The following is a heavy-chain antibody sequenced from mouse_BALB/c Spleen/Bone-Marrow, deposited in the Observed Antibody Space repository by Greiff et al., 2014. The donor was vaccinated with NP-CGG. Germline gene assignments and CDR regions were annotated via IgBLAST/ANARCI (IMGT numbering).Heavy chain of an antibody. CDR2: IFPGSGNT. Sequence: VQLQQSGPELVKPGASVKISCKASGYSFTSYYIHWVKQRPGQGLEWIGWIFPGSGNTKYNEKFKGKATLTADTSSSTAYMQLSSLTSEDSAVYFWARGRVTTVVATGAMDDWGQGTSVTVSS. V-gene: IGHV1-66*01. D-gene: IGHD1-1*01. CDR1: GYSFTSYY. CDR3: ARGRVTTVVATGAMDD. J-gene: IGHJ4*01.